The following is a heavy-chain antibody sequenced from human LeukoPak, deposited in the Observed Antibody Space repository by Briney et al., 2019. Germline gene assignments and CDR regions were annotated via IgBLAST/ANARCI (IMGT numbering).Heavy chain of an antibody. CDR2: ISSSSSYI. CDR3: ARDTEGYCSSTSCYAGYYYGMDV. CDR1: GFTFSSYW. D-gene: IGHD2-2*01. Sequence: PGGSLRLSCAASGFTFSSYWMSWVRQAPGKGLEWVSSISSSSSYIYYADSVKGRFTISRDNAKNSLYLQMNSLRAEDTAVYYCARDTEGYCSSTSCYAGYYYGMDVWGQGTTVTVSS. V-gene: IGHV3-21*01. J-gene: IGHJ6*02.